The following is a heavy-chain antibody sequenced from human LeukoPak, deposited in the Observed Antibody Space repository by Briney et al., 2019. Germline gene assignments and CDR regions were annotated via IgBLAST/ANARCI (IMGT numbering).Heavy chain of an antibody. V-gene: IGHV4-34*01. CDR1: GGSFSAYY. CDR3: AGEASGI. J-gene: IGHJ3*02. Sequence: SETLSLTCAVYGGSFSAYYWSWIRQPPGKGLEWIGEINHSGSTNYNPSLKSRVTISVDTSKNQFSLKLSSVTAADTAVYYCAGEASGIWGQGTMVTVSS. CDR2: INHSGST.